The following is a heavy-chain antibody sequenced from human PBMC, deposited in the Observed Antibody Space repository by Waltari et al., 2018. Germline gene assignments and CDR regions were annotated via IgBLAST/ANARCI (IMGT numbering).Heavy chain of an antibody. CDR2: IYGSSDIT. V-gene: IGHV4-38-2*01. Sequence: QVQLQESGPATVKPSETLSLTCAVSGVSISGNYGWSWIRQAPGKGLEWLGTIYGSSDITYYNPSVKSRVTISKDTSNNQFSLKLSSVTASDTAVYYFARGGHSYSSQTRFDVWGPGVLVTVSS. D-gene: IGHD4-4*01. CDR1: GVSISGNYG. CDR3: ARGGHSYSSQTRFDV. J-gene: IGHJ5*02.